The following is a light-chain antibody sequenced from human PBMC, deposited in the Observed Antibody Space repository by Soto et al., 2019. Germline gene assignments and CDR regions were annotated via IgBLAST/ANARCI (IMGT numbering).Light chain of an antibody. J-gene: IGKJ4*01. Sequence: DVVMTQSPDSLAVSLGDRATINCKSSQSLLYSSNNENYLAWYQQKPGQPPKLLIYWASTRESGVPDRFSGSRSGTDFTRTVGSLQAEDVAVYYCQQYYCTPLTFGGGTKVEIK. CDR2: WAS. CDR1: QSLLYSSNNENY. CDR3: QQYYCTPLT. V-gene: IGKV4-1*01.